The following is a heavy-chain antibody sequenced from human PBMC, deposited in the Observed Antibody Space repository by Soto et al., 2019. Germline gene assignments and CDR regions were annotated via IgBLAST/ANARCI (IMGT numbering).Heavy chain of an antibody. V-gene: IGHV4-61*08. D-gene: IGHD1-26*01. CDR1: GDSVSSGGYF. J-gene: IGHJ4*02. Sequence: QVQLQESGPGLVKPSETLSLTCTVSGDSVSSGGYFWSWIRQPPGKGLEWIGYIYYSGITNYNPSLKSRVTISVHTSKNQFSLKLSSVTAADTAVYYCARSWELWGGSAYSPLSFDYWGQGTLVTVPS. CDR3: ARSWELWGGSAYSPLSFDY. CDR2: IYYSGIT.